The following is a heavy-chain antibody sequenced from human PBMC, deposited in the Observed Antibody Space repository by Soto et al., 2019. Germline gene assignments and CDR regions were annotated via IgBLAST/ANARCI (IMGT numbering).Heavy chain of an antibody. J-gene: IGHJ4*02. CDR2: IYYSVST. V-gene: IGHV4-59*01. CDR3: ARSAVDTAMARRGYYFDY. D-gene: IGHD5-18*01. Sequence: SETLSLTCTVSGGSISSYYWSWIRQPPGKGLEWIGYIYYSVSTNYNPSLKSRVTISVDTSKNQFSLKLSSVTAADTAVYYCARSAVDTAMARRGYYFDYWGQGTLVTVSS. CDR1: GGSISSYY.